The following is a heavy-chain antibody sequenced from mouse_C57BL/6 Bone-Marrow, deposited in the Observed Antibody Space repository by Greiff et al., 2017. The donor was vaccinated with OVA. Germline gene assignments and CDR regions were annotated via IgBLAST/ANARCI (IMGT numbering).Heavy chain of an antibody. V-gene: IGHV1-61*01. Sequence: QVQLQQPGAELVRPGSSVKLSCKASGYTFTSYWMDWVKQRPGQGLEWIGNIYPSDSETHYNQKFKDKATLTVDKSSSTAYMQLSSLTSEDSAVYYCARQLRLRYAMDYWGQGTSVTVSS. J-gene: IGHJ4*01. CDR3: ARQLRLRYAMDY. D-gene: IGHD3-2*02. CDR2: IYPSDSET. CDR1: GYTFTSYW.